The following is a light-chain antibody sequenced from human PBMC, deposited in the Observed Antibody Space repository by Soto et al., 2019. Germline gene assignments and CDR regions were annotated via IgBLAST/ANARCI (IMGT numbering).Light chain of an antibody. CDR2: GAS. CDR1: QSVSSSY. V-gene: IGKV3-20*01. CDR3: QQYGSSPRT. Sequence: EIVLTQSPGTLSLSPGERATLSCRASQSVSSSYLAWYQQKTGQAPRLLIYGASSRATGIPDRFSGSGSGTDLNLTISRLEPEDFAVYYCQQYGSSPRTFGQGTKVEIK. J-gene: IGKJ1*01.